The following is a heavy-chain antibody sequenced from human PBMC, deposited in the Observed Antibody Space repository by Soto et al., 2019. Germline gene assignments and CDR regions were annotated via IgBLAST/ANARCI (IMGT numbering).Heavy chain of an antibody. D-gene: IGHD6-13*01. CDR2: ISSSSSYI. CDR3: ARRNGYRSSRHYGMDV. CDR1: GFTFSSYS. J-gene: IGHJ6*02. V-gene: IGHV3-21*01. Sequence: PGGALRLSCAASGFTFSSYSMNWVRQAPGKGLEWVSSISSSSSYIYYADSVKGRFTISRDNAKNSLYLQMNSLRAEDTAVYYCARRNGYRSSRHYGMDVWGQGTTVTVSS.